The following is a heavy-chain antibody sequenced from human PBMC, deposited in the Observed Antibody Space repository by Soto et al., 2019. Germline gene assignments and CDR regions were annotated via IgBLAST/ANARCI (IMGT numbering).Heavy chain of an antibody. V-gene: IGHV1-18*01. Sequence: GASVKVSCKASGYTFTSYGIRWVRQAPGQGLEWMGWISAYNGNTNYAQKLQGRVTMTTDTSTSTAYMELRSLRSDDTAVYYCARGTAEIAVAGVDWFDPWGQGTLVTVSS. D-gene: IGHD6-19*01. J-gene: IGHJ5*02. CDR3: ARGTAEIAVAGVDWFDP. CDR2: ISAYNGNT. CDR1: GYTFTSYG.